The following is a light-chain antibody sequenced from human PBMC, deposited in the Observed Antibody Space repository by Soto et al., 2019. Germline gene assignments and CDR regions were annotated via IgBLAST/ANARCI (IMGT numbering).Light chain of an antibody. Sequence: EVALIQSPATVSWSPGETATLSWWGSQTLLRGYLDWYQQKPGQAPRLLMYEASNRATGIPARLGGGGSGTDFTLTISSIETEDFAVYYCQQRSDSPWTFGQGTKVDIK. CDR3: QQRSDSPWT. CDR1: QTLLRGY. J-gene: IGKJ1*01. CDR2: EAS. V-gene: IGKV3-11*01.